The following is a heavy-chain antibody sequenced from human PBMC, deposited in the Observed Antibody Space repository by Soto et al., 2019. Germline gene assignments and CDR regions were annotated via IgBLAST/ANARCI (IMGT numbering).Heavy chain of an antibody. V-gene: IGHV3-73*02. CDR1: GFMFSGST. CDR2: IRSKANSYAT. CDR3: ARPSSGCTGFDY. Sequence: EVQLVESGGGLVQPGGSLKLSCAASGFMFSGSTMHWVRQASGKGLEWVGRIRSKANSYATTYAASVKGRFTISRDDSKNTAYLQMNSLKTEDTGVYYCARPSSGCTGFDYWGQGTLVTVSS. D-gene: IGHD6-19*01. J-gene: IGHJ4*02.